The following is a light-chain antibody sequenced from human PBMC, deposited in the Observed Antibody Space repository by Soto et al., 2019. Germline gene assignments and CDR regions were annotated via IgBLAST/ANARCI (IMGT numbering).Light chain of an antibody. V-gene: IGKV3-20*01. CDR3: QQYGSSPIT. J-gene: IGKJ5*01. CDR1: QRVSSSY. CDR2: GAS. Sequence: EIVLTQSPGTLYLSAGERATLSCRDSQRVSSSYLAWYQQKPGQAPRLLIYGASSWATGIPDRISGSGSGTDFTLTISRLEPEDFAVYYCQQYGSSPITFGQGTRLEI.